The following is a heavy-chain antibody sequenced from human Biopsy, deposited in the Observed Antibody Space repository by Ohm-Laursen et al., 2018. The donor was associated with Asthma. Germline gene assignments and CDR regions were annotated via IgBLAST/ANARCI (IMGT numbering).Heavy chain of an antibody. D-gene: IGHD6-19*01. J-gene: IGHJ1*01. V-gene: IGHV4-34*01. Sequence: SETLSLTCAISGGSFTHYFWMWIRQPPGKGLEWIGEINYRGDTNYNPSLESRVSISIAMSTYHFSLRLNSVTAADTAVYFCVRGEEVAGTYFKDWDQGTLVTVSS. CDR3: VRGEEVAGTYFKD. CDR2: INYRGDT. CDR1: GGSFTHYF.